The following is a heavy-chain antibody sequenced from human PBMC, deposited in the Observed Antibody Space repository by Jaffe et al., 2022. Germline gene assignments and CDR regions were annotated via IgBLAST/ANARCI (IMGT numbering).Heavy chain of an antibody. CDR3: AKVPRDGYNYYYAYFQH. CDR2: IRYDGSNK. D-gene: IGHD5-12*01. J-gene: IGHJ1*01. V-gene: IGHV3-30*02. CDR1: GFTFSSYG. Sequence: QVQLVESGGGVVQPGGSLRLSCAASGFTFSSYGMHWVRQAPGKGLEWVAFIRYDGSNKYYADSVKGRFTISRDNSKNTLYLQMNSLRAEDTAVYYCAKVPRDGYNYYYAYFQHWGQGTLVTVSS.